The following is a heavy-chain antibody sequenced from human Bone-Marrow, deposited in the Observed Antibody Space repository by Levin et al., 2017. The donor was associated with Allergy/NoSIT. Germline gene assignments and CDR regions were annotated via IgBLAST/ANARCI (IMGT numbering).Heavy chain of an antibody. CDR3: ARRIAGTTYGAPDFDY. CDR1: GFSLSTSGVG. V-gene: IGHV2-5*02. D-gene: IGHD1-14*01. CDR2: IYWDDDK. Sequence: SGPTLVKPTQILTLTCTFSGFSLSTSGVGVGWIRQPPGEALEWLAPIYWDDDKRYSPSLKSRVTITKDTSKNQVVLTMTNMDPVDTATYYGARRIAGTTYGAPDFDYWGQGTLVTVSS. J-gene: IGHJ4*02.